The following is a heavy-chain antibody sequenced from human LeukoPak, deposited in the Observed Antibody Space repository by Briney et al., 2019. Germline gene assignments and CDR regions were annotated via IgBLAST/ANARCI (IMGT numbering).Heavy chain of an antibody. Sequence: PGGSLRLSCAASGFTFSTYEMNWVRQAPGKGLEWVSSINNSGNTIYYADSVKGRFTISRDNSKNSLYLQMNSLRAEDTAVYYCASGAQSDYWGQGTLVTASS. V-gene: IGHV3-48*03. J-gene: IGHJ4*02. CDR1: GFTFSTYE. CDR2: INNSGNTI. D-gene: IGHD1-26*01. CDR3: ASGAQSDY.